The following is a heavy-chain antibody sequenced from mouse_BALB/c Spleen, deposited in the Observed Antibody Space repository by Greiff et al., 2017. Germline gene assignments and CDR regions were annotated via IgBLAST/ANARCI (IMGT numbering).Heavy chain of an antibody. CDR1: GYTFSSYW. CDR2: ILPGSGST. CDR3: ARVRGPGSYYAMDY. Sequence: QVQLQQSGAELMKPGASVKISCKATGYTFSSYWIEWVKQRPGHGLEWIGEILPGSGSTNYNEKFKGKATFTADTSSNTAYMQLSSLTSEDSAVYYWARVRGPGSYYAMDYWGQGTSVTVSS. J-gene: IGHJ4*01. D-gene: IGHD3-2*02. V-gene: IGHV1-9*01.